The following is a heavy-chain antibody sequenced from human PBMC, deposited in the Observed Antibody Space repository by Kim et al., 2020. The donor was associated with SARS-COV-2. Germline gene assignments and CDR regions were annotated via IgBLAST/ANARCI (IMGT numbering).Heavy chain of an antibody. CDR1: GGSISSYY. CDR2: IYYRGST. V-gene: IGHV4-59*08. J-gene: IGHJ5*02. Sequence: SETLSLTCTASGGSISSYYWSWIRQPPGKGLEWIGYIYYRGSTNYNPSLKSRVTISVDXXKNQFSLKLSSVTAADTAVYYCARHKAGVLRFGALFDWFDP. CDR3: ARHKAGVLRFGALFDWFDP. D-gene: IGHD3-10*01.